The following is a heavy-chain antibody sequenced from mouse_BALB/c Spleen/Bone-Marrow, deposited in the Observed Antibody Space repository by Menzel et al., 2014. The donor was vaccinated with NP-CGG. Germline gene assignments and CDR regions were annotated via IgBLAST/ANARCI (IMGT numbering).Heavy chain of an antibody. CDR2: INPDSSTI. CDR3: ALLGYYGYFYV. CDR1: GFDFSRYW. Sequence: VQLKHSGGGLVQPGGSLKLSCAASGFDFSRYWMSWVRQAPGEGLEWIGEINPDSSTINYTPSLKDKFIISRDNAKNTLYLQMSKVRSEDTALYYCALLGYYGYFYVWGAGTTVTVSS. D-gene: IGHD2-2*01. J-gene: IGHJ1*01. V-gene: IGHV4-1*02.